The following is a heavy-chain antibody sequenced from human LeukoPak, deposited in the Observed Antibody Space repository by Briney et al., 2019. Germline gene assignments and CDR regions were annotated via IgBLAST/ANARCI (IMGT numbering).Heavy chain of an antibody. Sequence: SQTLSLTCTVSGGSISSGGYYWSWIRQHPGKGLEWIGYIYYSGSTYYNPSLKSRVTISVDTSKNQFSLKLSSVTAADTAVYYCARSYYYDSSGYHGHFDYWGQGTLVTVSS. CDR1: GGSISSGGYY. CDR2: IYYSGST. V-gene: IGHV4-31*03. J-gene: IGHJ4*02. CDR3: ARSYYYDSSGYHGHFDY. D-gene: IGHD3-22*01.